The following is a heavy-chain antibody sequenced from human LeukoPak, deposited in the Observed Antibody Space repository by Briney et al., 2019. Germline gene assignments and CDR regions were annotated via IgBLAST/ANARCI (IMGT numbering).Heavy chain of an antibody. V-gene: IGHV5-51*01. J-gene: IGHJ4*02. CDR2: IYPGDSDT. CDR1: GYSFTSYW. CDR3: ARRGSQSGSTSPGGLF. D-gene: IGHD2-2*01. Sequence: GESLKISCKGSGYSFTSYWIGWVRQMPGKGLEWMGIIYPGDSDTRYSPSFQGQVTISADKSISTAYLQWSSLKASDTAMYYCARRGSQSGSTSPGGLFWGQGTLVTVSS.